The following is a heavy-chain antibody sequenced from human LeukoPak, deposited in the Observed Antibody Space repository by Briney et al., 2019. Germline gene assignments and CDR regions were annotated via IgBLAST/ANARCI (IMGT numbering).Heavy chain of an antibody. CDR1: GGSISSGGYY. Sequence: PSETLSLTCTVTGGSISSGGYYWSWIRQHPGKGLEWIGYIYYSGSTYYNPSLKSRVTISVDTSKNQFSLKLSSVTAADTAVYYCAGLFYYGMDVWGQGTTVTVSS. CDR2: IYYSGST. J-gene: IGHJ6*02. CDR3: AGLFYYGMDV. V-gene: IGHV4-31*03.